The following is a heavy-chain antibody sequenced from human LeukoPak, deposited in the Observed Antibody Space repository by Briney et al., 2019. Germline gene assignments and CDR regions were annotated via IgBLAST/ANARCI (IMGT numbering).Heavy chain of an antibody. CDR2: IKHDGSEK. Sequence: GGSLRLSCAISGFTFSSYWMSWVRQAPGQGLEWVANIKHDGSEKYYVDSVKGRFTISRDNAKNSVYLQMNSLRAEDTAVYYCARDKLSGDSFFDFWGQGTLVTVSS. D-gene: IGHD4-17*01. J-gene: IGHJ4*02. V-gene: IGHV3-7*01. CDR1: GFTFSSYW. CDR3: ARDKLSGDSFFDF.